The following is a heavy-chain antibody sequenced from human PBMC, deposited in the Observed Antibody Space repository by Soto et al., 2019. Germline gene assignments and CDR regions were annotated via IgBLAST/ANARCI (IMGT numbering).Heavy chain of an antibody. J-gene: IGHJ6*02. Sequence: QVQLQESGPGLVKPSGTLSLTCAVSGDSISSSNWWTWVRQSPGKGLEWIGEMYHSGSTNYNPSLKSRVTISVDKSTNQFSLNLKSVTAADTAMYYCARREECCGMYVWGQGTTVIVSS. CDR1: GDSISSSNW. D-gene: IGHD3-3*01. CDR3: ARREECCGMYV. V-gene: IGHV4-4*02. CDR2: MYHSGST.